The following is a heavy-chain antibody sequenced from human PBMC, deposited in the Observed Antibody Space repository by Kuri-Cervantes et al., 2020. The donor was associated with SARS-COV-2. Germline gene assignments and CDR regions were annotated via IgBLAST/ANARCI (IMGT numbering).Heavy chain of an antibody. J-gene: IGHJ6*02. D-gene: IGHD3-10*01. CDR2: IIPILGIA. Sequence: SLKVSCKASGGTFSSYAISWVRQAPGQGLEWMGGIIPILGIANYAQKFQGRVTITADKSTSTAYMELGSLRSEDTAVYYCATAIGSDYYGSGNYYYGMDVWGQGTTVTVSS. CDR1: GGTFSSYA. V-gene: IGHV1-69*10. CDR3: ATAIGSDYYGSGNYYYGMDV.